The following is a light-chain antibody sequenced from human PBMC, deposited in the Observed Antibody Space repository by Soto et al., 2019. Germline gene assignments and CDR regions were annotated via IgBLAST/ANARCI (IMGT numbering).Light chain of an antibody. V-gene: IGLV2-23*01. CDR2: EGS. J-gene: IGLJ1*01. CDR1: SIDVGSYNL. CDR3: CSYAGSSTVYV. Sequence: QSVLTQPASVSGSPGQSITISCTGTSIDVGSYNLVSWYQQHPGKAPKLMIYEGSKRPSGVSNRFSGSKSGNTASLTISGLQAEDESDYYCCSYAGSSTVYVFXTGTKVTVL.